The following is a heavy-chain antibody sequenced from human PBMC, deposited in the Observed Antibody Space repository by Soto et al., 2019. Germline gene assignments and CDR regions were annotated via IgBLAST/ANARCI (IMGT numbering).Heavy chain of an antibody. Sequence: QLQLQESGSGLVKPSQTLSLTCAVSGGSISSGGYSWSWIRQPPGKGLEWIGYIYHSGSTYYNPSIKKPVTISVDRSKNHFSLKLSSGTAADTAVYYWARAPDYQGAFDIWGQGTMVTVSS. CDR1: GGSISSGGYS. V-gene: IGHV4-30-2*01. J-gene: IGHJ3*02. CDR2: IYHSGST. D-gene: IGHD5-12*01. CDR3: ARAPDYQGAFDI.